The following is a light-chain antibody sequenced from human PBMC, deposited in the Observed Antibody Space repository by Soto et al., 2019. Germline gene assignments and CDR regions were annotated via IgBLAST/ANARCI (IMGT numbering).Light chain of an antibody. CDR3: SSYTSSSTVV. Sequence: QSALTQPASVSGSPGQSITISCTGTSSDVGGYNYVSWYQQHPGKAPKLMIYDVSNRPSGVSNRFSGSKPGNTASLTISGLQAEDEADYYCSSYTSSSTVVFGGGTKVTV. V-gene: IGLV2-14*01. CDR1: SSDVGGYNY. J-gene: IGLJ2*01. CDR2: DVS.